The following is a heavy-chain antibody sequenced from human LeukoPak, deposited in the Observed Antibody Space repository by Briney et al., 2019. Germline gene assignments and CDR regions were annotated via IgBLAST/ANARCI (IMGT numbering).Heavy chain of an antibody. V-gene: IGHV4-61*02. Sequence: SETLSLTCTVSGGSISSGSYYWSWIRQPAGKGLEWIGRIYTSGSTNYNPSLKSRVTISVDTSKNQFSLKLSSVTAADTAVYYCARQEGSDYYYYYYMDVWGKGTTVTVSS. J-gene: IGHJ6*03. CDR3: ARQEGSDYYYYYYMDV. CDR2: IYTSGST. D-gene: IGHD3-10*01. CDR1: GGSISSGSYY.